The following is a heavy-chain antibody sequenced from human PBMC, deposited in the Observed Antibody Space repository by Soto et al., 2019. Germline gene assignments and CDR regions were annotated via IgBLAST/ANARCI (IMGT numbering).Heavy chain of an antibody. Sequence: GESLKISCKGSGYRFTSYWISWVRQMPGKGLEWMGRIDPSDSYTNYSPSFQGHVTISADKSISTAYLQWSSLKASDTAMYYCAISVGSEYYYYGMDVWGQGTTVTVSS. V-gene: IGHV5-10-1*01. D-gene: IGHD3-10*01. CDR1: GYRFTSYW. CDR3: AISVGSEYYYYGMDV. CDR2: IDPSDSYT. J-gene: IGHJ6*02.